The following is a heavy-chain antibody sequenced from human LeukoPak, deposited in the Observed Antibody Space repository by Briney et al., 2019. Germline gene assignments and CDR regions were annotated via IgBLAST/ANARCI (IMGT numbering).Heavy chain of an antibody. CDR2: ISGSGGST. CDR1: GFTFSSYA. Sequence: PGGSLRLSCAASGFTFSSYAMSWVRQAPGKGLEWVSAISGSGGSTYYADSVKGRFTISRDNSKNSLYLQMNGLRVEDTAVYYCARGCCSVSGLYFEFWGQGSLVTVSS. J-gene: IGHJ4*02. V-gene: IGHV3-23*01. CDR3: ARGCCSVSGLYFEF. D-gene: IGHD3-9*01.